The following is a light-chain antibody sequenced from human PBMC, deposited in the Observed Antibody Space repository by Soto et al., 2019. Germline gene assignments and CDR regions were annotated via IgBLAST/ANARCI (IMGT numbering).Light chain of an antibody. Sequence: EIVLTQSPGTLSLSPGERATLSFRASQSVSSSYLAWYQQKPGQAPRLLIYGASSRATGIPDRFSGSGSGTDFTLTISRLEPEDFAVYYCQQSGSPITFGQGTRLEIK. J-gene: IGKJ5*01. CDR1: QSVSSSY. CDR2: GAS. CDR3: QQSGSPIT. V-gene: IGKV3-20*01.